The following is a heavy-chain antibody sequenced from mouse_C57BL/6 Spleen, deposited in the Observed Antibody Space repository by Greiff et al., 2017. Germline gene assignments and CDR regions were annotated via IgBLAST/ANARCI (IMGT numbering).Heavy chain of an antibody. CDR2: ISSGGGYI. Sequence: EVKLVESGEGLVKPGGSLKLSCAASGFTFSSYAMSWVRQTPEKRLEWVAYISSGGGYIYYADTVKGRVTISRDNARNTLYLQMSSLKSEDTAMYYCTRETSGAMDYWGQGTSVPVSS. CDR3: TRETSGAMDY. CDR1: GFTFSSYA. J-gene: IGHJ4*01. V-gene: IGHV5-9-1*02.